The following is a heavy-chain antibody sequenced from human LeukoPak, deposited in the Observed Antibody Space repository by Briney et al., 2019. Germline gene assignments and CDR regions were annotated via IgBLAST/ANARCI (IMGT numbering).Heavy chain of an antibody. J-gene: IGHJ4*02. Sequence: PGGSLRLSCAASGFTFSSHSMNWVRQAPGKGPDWISYISSGSDTIYYAESVKGRFTISRDNAKNSLYLQMNSLRDEDTAVYYCARRPAIVYGYFDNWGQGTLVTVSS. CDR1: GFTFSSHS. CDR2: ISSGSDTI. CDR3: ARRPAIVYGYFDN. V-gene: IGHV3-48*02. D-gene: IGHD5/OR15-5a*01.